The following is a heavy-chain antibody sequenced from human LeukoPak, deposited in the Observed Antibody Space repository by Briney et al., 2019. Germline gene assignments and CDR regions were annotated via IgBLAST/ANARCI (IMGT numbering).Heavy chain of an antibody. CDR1: GGSVSSGDYY. J-gene: IGHJ2*01. Sequence: PSETLSLTCTVSGGSVSSGDYYWSWIRQPPGKGLEWIGYIYYIGNTFYNPSLKSRVTISVDTSKNQFSLKLSSVTAADTAVYYCASAYCGGDCTPYWYFDLWGRGTLVTVSS. V-gene: IGHV4-30-4*01. CDR3: ASAYCGGDCTPYWYFDL. D-gene: IGHD2-21*02. CDR2: IYYIGNT.